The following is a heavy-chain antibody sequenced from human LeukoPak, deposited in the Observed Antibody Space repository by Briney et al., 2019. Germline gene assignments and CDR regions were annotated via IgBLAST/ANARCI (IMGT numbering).Heavy chain of an antibody. V-gene: IGHV4-39*01. CDR3: ARHGLSGGYLNRFDP. Sequence: SETLSLTCTVSGGSISSSSYYWGWIRQPPGKGLEWIVSIYFSGSTYYNPSLKSRVTISVDTSKNQFSLILSFVTAADTAVYYCARHGLSGGYLNRFDPWGQGTLVTVSS. D-gene: IGHD1-26*01. J-gene: IGHJ5*02. CDR2: IYFSGST. CDR1: GGSISSSSYY.